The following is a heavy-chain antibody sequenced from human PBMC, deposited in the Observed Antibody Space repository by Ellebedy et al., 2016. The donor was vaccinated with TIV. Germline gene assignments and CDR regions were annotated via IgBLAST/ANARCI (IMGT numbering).Heavy chain of an antibody. CDR2: FYHGGIP. V-gene: IGHV4-59*08. Sequence: MPGGSLRLSCAVSGGSINSSYWAWIRQPPGEALEWIAYFYHGGIPIYSPSLKSRVSISVDTPKNHFSLRLRSVTAADTAVYFCATYNMGRLDHWGQGTPVTVSS. J-gene: IGHJ4*02. D-gene: IGHD1-1*01. CDR3: ATYNMGRLDH. CDR1: GGSINSSY.